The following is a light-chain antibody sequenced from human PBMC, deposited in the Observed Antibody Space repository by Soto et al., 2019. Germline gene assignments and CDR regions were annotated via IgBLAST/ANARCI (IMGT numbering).Light chain of an antibody. J-gene: IGKJ4*01. Sequence: DIQMTQSPSSLSASVGDRVTITCRASQDISNSLAWYQQKPGEVPKVLIYATSILQSGVPARFSGSGSGTDFTLTISSLQPEDVATYYCQNYNNAPLTFGGGTKVDI. CDR3: QNYNNAPLT. CDR1: QDISNS. V-gene: IGKV1-27*01. CDR2: ATS.